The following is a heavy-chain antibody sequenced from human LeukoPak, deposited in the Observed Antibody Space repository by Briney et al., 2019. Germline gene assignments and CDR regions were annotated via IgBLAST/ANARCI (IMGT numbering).Heavy chain of an antibody. CDR2: ISPNSGGT. V-gene: IGHV1-2*02. J-gene: IGHJ5*02. D-gene: IGHD1-1*01. Sequence: ASVKVSCKASGYTFTGYYMHWVRQAPGQGLEWMGWISPNSGGTNYAQKFQGRVTMTRDTSISTAFMELSRLRSDDTAVYYCARGPYNWNDGGGDWFDPWGQGTLVTVSS. CDR1: GYTFTGYY. CDR3: ARGPYNWNDGGGDWFDP.